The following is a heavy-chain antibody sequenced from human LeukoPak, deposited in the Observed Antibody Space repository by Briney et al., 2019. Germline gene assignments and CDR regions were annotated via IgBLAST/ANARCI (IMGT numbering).Heavy chain of an antibody. Sequence: PGGSLRLSCAASGFTFDDYGMSWVRQAPGKGLEWVSSISSSSSYIYYADSVKGRFTISRDNAKNSLYLQMNSLRAEDTAVYYCARDIGRGDAFDIWGQGTMVTVSS. CDR1: GFTFDDYG. CDR2: ISSSSSYI. V-gene: IGHV3-21*01. CDR3: ARDIGRGDAFDI. D-gene: IGHD1-26*01. J-gene: IGHJ3*02.